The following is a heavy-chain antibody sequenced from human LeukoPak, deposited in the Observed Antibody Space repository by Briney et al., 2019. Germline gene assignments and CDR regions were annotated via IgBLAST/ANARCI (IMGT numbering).Heavy chain of an antibody. V-gene: IGHV1-69*13. J-gene: IGHJ4*02. D-gene: IGHD1-26*01. CDR2: IIPIFGTA. Sequence: ASVKVSCTASGGTFSSYAISWVRQAPGQGLEWMGGIIPIFGTANYAQKFQGRVTITADESTSTAYMELSSLRSEDTAVYYCATDYSGSYPPAYRLDYWGQGTLVTVSS. CDR3: ATDYSGSYPPAYRLDY. CDR1: GGTFSSYA.